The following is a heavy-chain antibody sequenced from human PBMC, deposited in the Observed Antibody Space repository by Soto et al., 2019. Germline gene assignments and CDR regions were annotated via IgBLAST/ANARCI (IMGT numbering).Heavy chain of an antibody. CDR3: ARVRAAVGTKWRALFDY. CDR2: ISYSGST. Sequence: QVQLQESGPGLVKPPETLSLTCIVSGGSISSYDWSWIRQPPGKGLEWIGHISYSGSTNYNPSLKSRVSISVDTSKNQVSLKMSSVTAADPAVYYCARVRAAVGTKWRALFDYWGQGTLVTVSS. D-gene: IGHD6-13*01. CDR1: GGSISSYD. V-gene: IGHV4-59*01. J-gene: IGHJ4*02.